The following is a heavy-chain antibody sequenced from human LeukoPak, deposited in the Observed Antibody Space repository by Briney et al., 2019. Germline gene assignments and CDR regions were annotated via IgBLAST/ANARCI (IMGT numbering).Heavy chain of an antibody. CDR2: IYTSGST. J-gene: IGHJ4*02. CDR3: ARGGYYYGSGSSPYYFDY. D-gene: IGHD3-10*01. Sequence: SETLSLTCTVSGGSISRYYWSWIRQPAGKGLEWIGRIYTSGSTNYNPSLKSRVTMSVDTSKNQFSLKLSSVTAADTAVYYCARGGYYYGSGSSPYYFDYWGQGTLVTVSS. CDR1: GGSISRYY. V-gene: IGHV4-4*07.